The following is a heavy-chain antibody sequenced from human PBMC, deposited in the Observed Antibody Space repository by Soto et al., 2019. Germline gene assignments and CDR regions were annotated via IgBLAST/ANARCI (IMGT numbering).Heavy chain of an antibody. CDR1: GFTFSSYA. J-gene: IGHJ4*02. CDR2: ISDGYDGP. V-gene: IGHV3-23*01. D-gene: IGHD2-21*01. CDR3: AEGGIGRAAGLDF. Sequence: EVQLLESGGGLVQPGGSLRLSCAASGFTFSSYAMTWVRQAPGKGLEWISSISDGYDGPYYADSVKGRFTISRDNSKSTVSLQMNSLRADDTALYYCAEGGIGRAAGLDFWGQGTLVTVSS.